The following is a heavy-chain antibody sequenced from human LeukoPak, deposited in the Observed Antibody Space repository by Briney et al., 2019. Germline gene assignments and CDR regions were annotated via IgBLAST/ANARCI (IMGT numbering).Heavy chain of an antibody. CDR1: GGSISSYY. D-gene: IGHD5-12*01. Sequence: SETLSLTCTVSGGSISSYYWSWVRQPPGTGLEWVGYMYYSGSTNYHPSLKSRVTISVDTSKNQFSLKLSSVSPADTAVCTPARGIAWLRFAPDIWGHRTPVTVSS. CDR2: MYYSGST. CDR3: ARGIAWLRFAPDI. J-gene: IGHJ3*02. V-gene: IGHV4-59*01.